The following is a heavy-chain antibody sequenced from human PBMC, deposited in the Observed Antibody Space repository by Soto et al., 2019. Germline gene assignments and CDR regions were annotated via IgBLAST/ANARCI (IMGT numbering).Heavy chain of an antibody. Sequence: QVQLVQSGAEVKKPGASVKVSCKASGYTFTNYDMNWVRQATGQGLEWMGWMSPNSGNTGYAQKFQGRVTMTRDTSIMTAYMELISLRSDDTAVYYGVTWALSGWDAGFYRGQGSLVPVSS. V-gene: IGHV1-8*01. CDR2: MSPNSGNT. D-gene: IGHD6-19*01. CDR1: GYTFTNYD. J-gene: IGHJ4*02. CDR3: VTWALSGWDAGFY.